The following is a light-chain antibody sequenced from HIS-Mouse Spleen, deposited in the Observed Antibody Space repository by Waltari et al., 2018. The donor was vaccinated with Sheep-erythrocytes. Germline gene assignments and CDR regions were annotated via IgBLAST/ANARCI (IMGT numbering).Light chain of an antibody. CDR3: QQYDNLLT. CDR2: DAS. V-gene: IGKV1-33*01. CDR1: QDISNY. Sequence: DTQMTQSPSSLSASVGARVPITCQASQDISNYLNWYQQKPGKAPKLLIYDASNLETGVPSRFSGSGSGTDFTFTISSLQPEDIATYYCQQYDNLLTFGGGTKVEIK. J-gene: IGKJ4*01.